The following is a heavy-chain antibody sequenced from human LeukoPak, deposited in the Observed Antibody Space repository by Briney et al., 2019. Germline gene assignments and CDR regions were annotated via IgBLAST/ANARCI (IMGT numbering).Heavy chain of an antibody. J-gene: IGHJ6*03. CDR1: GGSFSGYY. CDR3: ARAYHPKPRPYYYYYMDV. CDR2: INHSGST. V-gene: IGHV4-34*01. Sequence: SETLSLTCAVYGGSFSGYYWSWIRQPPGKGLEWIGEINHSGSTNYNPSLKSRVTISVDTSKNQFSLKLSSVTAADTAVYYCARAYHPKPRPYYYYYMDVWGKGTTVNVPS.